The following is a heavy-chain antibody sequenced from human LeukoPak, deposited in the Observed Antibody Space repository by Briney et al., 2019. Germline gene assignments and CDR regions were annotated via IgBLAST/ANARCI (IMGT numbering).Heavy chain of an antibody. CDR2: ISYDGSNK. J-gene: IGHJ4*02. CDR3: AKSTYCSGGSCYPTFDY. D-gene: IGHD2-15*01. Sequence: GGSLRLSCAGSGFTFSSYGMHWVRQAPGKGLEWVAVISYDGSNKYYADSVKGRFTISRDNSKNTLYLQMNSLRAEDTAVYYCAKSTYCSGGSCYPTFDYWGQGTLVTVSS. CDR1: GFTFSSYG. V-gene: IGHV3-30*18.